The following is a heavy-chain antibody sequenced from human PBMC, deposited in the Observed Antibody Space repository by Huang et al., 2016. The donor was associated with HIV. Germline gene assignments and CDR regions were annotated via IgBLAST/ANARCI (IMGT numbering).Heavy chain of an antibody. CDR1: GGSFSGSY. CDR3: ARGQGGYYYYYMDV. Sequence: QVQLQQWGAGLLRPSETLSLTCAVYGGSFSGSYGTWSRQPPGKGLEWIGEINHSESTKYNPSLKSRVTTSVDTSRNQFSLTLTAVTAADTAVYYCARGQGGYYYYYMDVWGKGTTVTVSS. V-gene: IGHV4-34*01. CDR2: INHSEST. J-gene: IGHJ6*03.